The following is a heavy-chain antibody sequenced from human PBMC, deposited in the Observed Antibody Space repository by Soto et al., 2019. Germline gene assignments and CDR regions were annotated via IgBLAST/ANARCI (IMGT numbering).Heavy chain of an antibody. J-gene: IGHJ4*02. V-gene: IGHV1-18*01. CDR2: ISAYNGNT. CDR1: GYTFTSYG. Sequence: QVQLVQSGVEVEKPGASVKVSCKASGYTFTSYGVSWVRQAPGQGLEWMGWISAYNGNTNYEQKFQGRVTMTTDTSTSTAYMELRSLRSDDTAVYYCARDVTTVTTGGPDYWGQGTLVTVSS. D-gene: IGHD4-17*01. CDR3: ARDVTTVTTGGPDY.